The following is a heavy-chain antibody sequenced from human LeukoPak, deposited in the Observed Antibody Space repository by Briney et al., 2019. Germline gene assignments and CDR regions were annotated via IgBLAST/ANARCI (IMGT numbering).Heavy chain of an antibody. Sequence: GGSLRLSCAASGFILNDYGMHWVRQAPGKGLEWVADIWFDKNQHFADSVKGRFAISRDNSKNTVYLQINSLRAEDTAVYYCARDRHCVNGVCHSPPGMNVWGQGTTVTVSS. CDR3: ARDRHCVNGVCHSPPGMNV. V-gene: IGHV3-33*01. D-gene: IGHD2-8*01. J-gene: IGHJ6*02. CDR2: IWFDKNQ. CDR1: GFILNDYG.